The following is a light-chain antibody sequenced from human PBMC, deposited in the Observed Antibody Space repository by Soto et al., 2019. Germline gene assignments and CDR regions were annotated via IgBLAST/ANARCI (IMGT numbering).Light chain of an antibody. CDR3: QQYNYRPPA. Sequence: EIVMTQSPATLSVSPGERAALSCRASQSVSGNLAWYQQTPGQAPRLLIYGASTRATGIPARFSGSGFGTEFTLTISSLKSDDFAFYYCQQYNYRPPAFGPRTRLEIK. V-gene: IGKV3-15*01. CDR1: QSVSGN. J-gene: IGKJ5*01. CDR2: GAS.